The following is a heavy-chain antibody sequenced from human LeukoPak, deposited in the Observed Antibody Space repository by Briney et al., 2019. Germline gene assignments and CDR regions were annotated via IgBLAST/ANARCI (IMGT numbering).Heavy chain of an antibody. CDR3: ARQPLVRDCGGDCEFDY. Sequence: GESLKISCKGSGYSFSNYWIGWVRQMPGKGLELMGIIYPGDSNTRYSPSFQGQVTISADKSISTAYLQWTSLKASDTAIYYCARQPLVRDCGGDCEFDYWGQGTRVSVSS. CDR2: IYPGDSNT. V-gene: IGHV5-51*01. CDR1: GYSFSNYW. J-gene: IGHJ4*02. D-gene: IGHD2-21*02.